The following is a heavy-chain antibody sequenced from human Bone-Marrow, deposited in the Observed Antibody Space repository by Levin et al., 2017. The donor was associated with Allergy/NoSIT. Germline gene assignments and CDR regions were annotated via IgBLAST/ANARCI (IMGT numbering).Heavy chain of an antibody. CDR3: AKLARMVQGVGFDY. V-gene: IGHV3-23*01. CDR2: ISGSGGST. CDR1: GFTFSSYA. D-gene: IGHD3-10*01. Sequence: GESLKISCAASGFTFSSYAMSWVRQAPGKGLEWVPAISGSGGSTYYADSVKGRFTISRDNSKNTLYLQMNSLRAEDTAVYYCAKLARMVQGVGFDYWGQGTLVTVSS. J-gene: IGHJ4*02.